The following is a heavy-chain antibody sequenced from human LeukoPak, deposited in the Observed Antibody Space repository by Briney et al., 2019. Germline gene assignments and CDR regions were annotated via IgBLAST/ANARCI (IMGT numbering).Heavy chain of an antibody. J-gene: IGHJ3*02. CDR1: GFSLSTSGMR. Sequence: SGPTLVNPTQTLTLTCTFSGFSLSTSGMRVSWIRQPPGKALEWLARIDWDDDKFYSTSLKTRLTISKDTSKNQVVLTMTNMDPVDTATYYCARSWYYDSSGYSDDASDIWGQGTMVTVSS. V-gene: IGHV2-70*04. CDR3: ARSWYYDSSGYSDDASDI. CDR2: IDWDDDK. D-gene: IGHD3-22*01.